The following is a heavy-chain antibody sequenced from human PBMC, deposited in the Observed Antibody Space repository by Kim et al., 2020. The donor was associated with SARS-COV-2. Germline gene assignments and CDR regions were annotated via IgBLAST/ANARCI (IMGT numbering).Heavy chain of an antibody. CDR2: I. D-gene: IGHD4-17*01. CDR3: ARDEETYGGDY. Sequence: IYYADSVKGRFTISRDKAKNSLYLQMNSLRAEDTAVYYCARDEETYGGDYWGQGTLVTVSS. V-gene: IGHV3-21*01. J-gene: IGHJ4*02.